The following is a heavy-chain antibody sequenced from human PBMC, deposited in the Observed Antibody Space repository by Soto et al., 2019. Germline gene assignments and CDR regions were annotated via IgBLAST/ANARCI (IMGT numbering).Heavy chain of an antibody. CDR3: AMGPVLSSAMDV. CDR2: TIHALEKT. V-gene: IGHV1-69*10. CDR1: GDNYQKNV. Sequence: ASVQVSFQTSGDNYQKNVFTWVRQAPGRGLEWMGGTIHALEKTHYLEKFQGGVTITVDDATRTVYIEVSDLTSEETASYNCAMGPVLSSAMDVWGQGTTVTVSS. D-gene: IGHD3-16*01. J-gene: IGHJ6*02.